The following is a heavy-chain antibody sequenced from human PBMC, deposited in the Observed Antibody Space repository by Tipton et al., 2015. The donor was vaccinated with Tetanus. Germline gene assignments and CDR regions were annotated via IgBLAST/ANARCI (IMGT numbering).Heavy chain of an antibody. D-gene: IGHD3-3*01. Sequence: QLVQSGAEVKKPGSSVKVSCKASGGTFSKYAISWVRQAPGQGLEWVGGTIPVFGPAKYAQKFQGRVTITADESTSTGYMDFSGLRSDDTAVYYCAVGPYPLWKGHYSDYWGQGTLVSVSS. CDR2: TIPVFGPA. J-gene: IGHJ4*02. V-gene: IGHV1-69*01. CDR1: GGTFSKYA. CDR3: AVGPYPLWKGHYSDY.